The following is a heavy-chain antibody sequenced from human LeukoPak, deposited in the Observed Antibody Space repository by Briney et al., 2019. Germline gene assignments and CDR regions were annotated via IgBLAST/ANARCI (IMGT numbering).Heavy chain of an antibody. CDR2: INAYNGNT. J-gene: IGHJ4*02. Sequence: ASVKVSCKTSGYTFTYYVISWVRQAPGQGLEWMGWINAYNGNTNDAQKFQGRVTMTTDTSTSTAHMELRSLRSDDTAVYYCARGEKPYDYWGQGTLVSVSP. V-gene: IGHV1-18*01. CDR1: GYTFTYYV. CDR3: ARGEKPYDY. D-gene: IGHD1-26*01.